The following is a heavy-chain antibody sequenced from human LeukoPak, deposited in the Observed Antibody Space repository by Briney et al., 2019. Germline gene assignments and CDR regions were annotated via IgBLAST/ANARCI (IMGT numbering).Heavy chain of an antibody. Sequence: SETLSLTCAVYGGSFSGYYWSWLRQPPGKGREWIGEINHSGSTNYNPSLKSRVTISVDTSKNQFSLKLSSVTAADTAVYYCAAGGGSYYVYYWGQGTLVTVSS. V-gene: IGHV4-34*01. CDR1: GGSFSGYY. CDR2: INHSGST. CDR3: AAGGGSYYVYY. D-gene: IGHD1-26*01. J-gene: IGHJ4*02.